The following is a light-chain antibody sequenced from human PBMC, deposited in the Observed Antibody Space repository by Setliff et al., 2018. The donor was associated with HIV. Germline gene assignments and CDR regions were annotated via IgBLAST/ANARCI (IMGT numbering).Light chain of an antibody. J-gene: IGLJ1*01. V-gene: IGLV2-14*01. Sequence: QSALTQPASVSGSPGQSITISCTGTSSDVGTYNAVYWYQQHPGKAPKLMTYDVSTRPSGVSNRFSGSKSGNTASLTISGLQTEDEADYYCSSYTSSSTDVFGTGTKV. CDR2: DVS. CDR1: SSDVGTYNA. CDR3: SSYTSSSTDV.